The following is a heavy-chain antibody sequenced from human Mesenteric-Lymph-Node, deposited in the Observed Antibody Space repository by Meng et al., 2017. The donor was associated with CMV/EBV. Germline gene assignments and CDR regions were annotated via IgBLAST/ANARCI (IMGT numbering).Heavy chain of an antibody. D-gene: IGHD5/OR15-5a*01. CDR1: GGSISSGGYY. J-gene: IGHJ4*02. Sequence: SETLSLTCTVSGGSISSGGYYWSWIRQHPGKGLEWIGYIYYSGSTYYNPSLKSRVTISVDTSKNQFSLKLSSVTAADTAVYYCARLSTRGSYYFDYWGQGTLVTVSS. CDR2: IYYSGST. CDR3: ARLSTRGSYYFDY. V-gene: IGHV4-31*03.